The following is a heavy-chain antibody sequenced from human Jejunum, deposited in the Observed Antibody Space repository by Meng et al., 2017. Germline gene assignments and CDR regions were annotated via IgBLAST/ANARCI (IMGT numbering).Heavy chain of an antibody. D-gene: IGHD5-18*01. Sequence: QVQLVQSGAEVKKPGSSVKDSCKASVGTFSTYNSNWVRQAPGQGLEWMGKIIPILGIANYAQKFQGRVTITADKSTSTSYLELSSLRSEDTAVYYCARDGDTAVGGYYFDAWGQGTLVTVSS. CDR1: VGTFSTYN. J-gene: IGHJ4*02. CDR3: ARDGDTAVGGYYFDA. CDR2: IIPILGIA. V-gene: IGHV1-69*08.